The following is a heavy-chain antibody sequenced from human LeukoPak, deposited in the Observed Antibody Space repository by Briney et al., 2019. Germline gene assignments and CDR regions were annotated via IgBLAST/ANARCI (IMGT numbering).Heavy chain of an antibody. J-gene: IGHJ3*02. CDR3: ARHTRGDAFDI. V-gene: IGHV4-59*01. Sequence: SETLSLTCTVSGGSIRNYYWSWIRQPPGKGLEWIGNIYYSGSTRNNPSLKSRVTISADTSKNQLSLKLSFVTAADTAVYYCARHTRGDAFDIWGQGTMVTVSS. D-gene: IGHD2-2*02. CDR2: IYYSGST. CDR1: GGSIRNYY.